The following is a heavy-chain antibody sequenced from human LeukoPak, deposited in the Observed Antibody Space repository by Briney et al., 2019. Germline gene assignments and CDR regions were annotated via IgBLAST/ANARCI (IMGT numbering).Heavy chain of an antibody. J-gene: IGHJ4*02. CDR3: ARLSDVIGAI. D-gene: IGHD3-16*02. Sequence: GESLKISSESAGYSITHHGIGGGRQMAGRGLEWVVIIYPRDSDTRYSPSFQGPVTISADTSINYAYLEWSNLEASDSAMCYCARLSDVIGAIWGQGTLVTVSS. CDR1: GYSITHHG. CDR2: IYPRDSDT. V-gene: IGHV5-51*01.